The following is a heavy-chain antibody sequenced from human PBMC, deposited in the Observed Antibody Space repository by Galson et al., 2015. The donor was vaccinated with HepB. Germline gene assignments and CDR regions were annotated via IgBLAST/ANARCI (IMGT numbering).Heavy chain of an antibody. J-gene: IGHJ3*02. CDR2: VYPGDSDT. Sequence: QSGAEVKEPGESLKISCKGSGYTFSNYWISWVRQMPGKGLEWMGIVYPGDSDTRYGPSFQGQVTISADRSISTAYLEWSSLRASDTAIYYCTRHHYGDALTTIAFEMWGQGTMVTVSS. CDR1: GYTFSNYW. CDR3: TRHHYGDALTTIAFEM. D-gene: IGHD4-17*01. V-gene: IGHV5-51*01.